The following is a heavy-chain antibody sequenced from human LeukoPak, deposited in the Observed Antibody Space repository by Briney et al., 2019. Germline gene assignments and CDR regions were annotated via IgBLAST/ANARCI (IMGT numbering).Heavy chain of an antibody. CDR2: IKQDGSEK. Sequence: SGGSLRLSCEASGFTFRSYWMSWVRQAPGKGLEWVADIKQDGSEKYYVDSVKGRFTISRDNAKKSLYLQMNSLRAEDTAVYYCARTVGATRGEFDYWGQGTLVTVSS. CDR3: ARTVGATRGEFDY. V-gene: IGHV3-7*01. CDR1: GFTFRSYW. J-gene: IGHJ4*02. D-gene: IGHD1-26*01.